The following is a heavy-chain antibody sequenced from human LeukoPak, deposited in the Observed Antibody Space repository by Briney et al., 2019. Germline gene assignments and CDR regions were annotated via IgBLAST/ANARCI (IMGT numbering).Heavy chain of an antibody. CDR1: GYTFTSYY. V-gene: IGHV1-46*01. J-gene: IGHJ3*02. CDR3: ARDRSHDAFDI. CDR2: INPSGGST. Sequence: ASVKFSCKASGYTFTSYYMHWVRQAPGQGLEWMGIINPSGGSTSYAQKFQGRVTMTRDTSTSTVYMELSSLRSEDTAVYYCARDRSHDAFDIWGQGTMVTVSS. D-gene: IGHD1-26*01.